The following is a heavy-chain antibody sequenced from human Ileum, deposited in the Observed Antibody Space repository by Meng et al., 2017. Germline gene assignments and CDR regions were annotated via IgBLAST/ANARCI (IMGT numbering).Heavy chain of an antibody. Sequence: EVQLLESGGGWVQPGGSLRLSCAASGFTCSNYAMGWVRQAPGKGLDWVSAIRASGDRTFYADSVKGRFTISRDSSKNTLYLEMNSLRAEDTAIYYCAKEGGGYCSSTSCHINWFDPWGQGTLVTVSS. CDR3: AKEGGGYCSSTSCHINWFDP. CDR2: IRASGDRT. J-gene: IGHJ5*02. D-gene: IGHD2-2*02. V-gene: IGHV3-23*01. CDR1: GFTCSNYA.